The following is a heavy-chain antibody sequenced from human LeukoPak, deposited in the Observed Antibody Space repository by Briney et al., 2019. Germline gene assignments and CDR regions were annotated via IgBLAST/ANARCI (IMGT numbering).Heavy chain of an antibody. CDR3: AKKGIAAADSFDY. J-gene: IGHJ4*02. CDR2: IYSGGRT. Sequence: GGSLRPSCAASGFTVSSNYMSWVRQAPGKGLEWVSVIYSGGRTYYADSVKGRFTLSRHNSKNTLYLQMNSLRAEDTAVYYCAKKGIAAADSFDYWGQGTLVTVSS. D-gene: IGHD6-13*01. V-gene: IGHV3-53*04. CDR1: GFTVSSNY.